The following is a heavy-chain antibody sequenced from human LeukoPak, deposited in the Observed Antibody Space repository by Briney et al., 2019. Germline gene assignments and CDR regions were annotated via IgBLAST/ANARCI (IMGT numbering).Heavy chain of an antibody. D-gene: IGHD3-10*01. V-gene: IGHV4-39*01. Sequence: SETLSLTCTVSGGSISSSSYYWGWIRQPPGEGLEWIGSIYYSGSTYYNPSLKSRVTISVDTSKNQFSLKLSSVTAADTAVYYCARRSGSYWTESTPYYFDYWGQGTLVTVSS. CDR1: GGSISSSSYY. CDR3: ARRSGSYWTESTPYYFDY. J-gene: IGHJ4*02. CDR2: IYYSGST.